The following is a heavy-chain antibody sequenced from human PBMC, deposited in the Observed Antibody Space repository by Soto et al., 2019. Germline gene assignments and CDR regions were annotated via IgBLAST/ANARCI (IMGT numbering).Heavy chain of an antibody. D-gene: IGHD3-3*01. J-gene: IGHJ6*02. V-gene: IGHV1-18*01. CDR2: ISAYNGNT. CDR1: GYTFTSYG. CDR3: ARDWGLRFLEWSYYYGMDV. Sequence: ASVKVSCKASGYTFTSYGISWVRQAPGQGLEWMGWISAYNGNTNYAQKLQGRVTMTTDTSTSTAYMELRSLRSDDTAVYYCARDWGLRFLEWSYYYGMDVWGQGTTVTV.